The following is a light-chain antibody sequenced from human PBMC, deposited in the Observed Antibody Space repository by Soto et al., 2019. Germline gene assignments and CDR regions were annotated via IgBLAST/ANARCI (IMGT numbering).Light chain of an antibody. CDR1: SSDVGGYNY. CDR3: NSYTSSNTLNWV. CDR2: EVS. J-gene: IGLJ3*02. V-gene: IGLV2-14*01. Sequence: QSVLTQPASVSGSPGQSITISCIGTSSDVGGYNYVSWYQQHPGKAPKLMIYEVSNRPSGVSNRFSGSKSGNTASLTISGLQAEDEDDYYCNSYTSSNTLNWVFGGGTKLTVL.